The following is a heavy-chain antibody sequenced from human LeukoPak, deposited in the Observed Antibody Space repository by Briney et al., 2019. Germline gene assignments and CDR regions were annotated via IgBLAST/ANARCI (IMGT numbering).Heavy chain of an antibody. CDR1: GYTFTSYD. V-gene: IGHV1-8*01. CDR3: ARGPQSSDLYYFDY. D-gene: IGHD2-21*01. J-gene: IGHJ4*02. Sequence: ASVKVSCKASGYTFTSYDINWVRQATGQGLEWMGWMNPNSGNTGYAQKFQGRVTMTRNTSISTAYMELSGLRSEDTAVYYCARGPQSSDLYYFDYWGQGTLVTVSS. CDR2: MNPNSGNT.